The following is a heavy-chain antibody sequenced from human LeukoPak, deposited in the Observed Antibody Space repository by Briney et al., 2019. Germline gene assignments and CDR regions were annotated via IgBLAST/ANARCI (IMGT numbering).Heavy chain of an antibody. D-gene: IGHD2-2*01. Sequence: GGSLRLSCAASGFIFSHYGMHWVRQAPGKGLEWVAVIWSDGSNRFYADSVKGRFTISRDDAKNSLYLEMNSLRAEDTAVYYCARADCSSSTCYLRRSWFDPWGQGTLVTVSS. CDR3: ARADCSSSTCYLRRSWFDP. V-gene: IGHV3-33*01. J-gene: IGHJ5*02. CDR2: IWSDGSNR. CDR1: GFIFSHYG.